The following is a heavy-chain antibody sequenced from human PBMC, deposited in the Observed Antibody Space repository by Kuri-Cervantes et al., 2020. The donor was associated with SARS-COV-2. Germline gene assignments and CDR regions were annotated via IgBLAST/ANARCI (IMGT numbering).Heavy chain of an antibody. CDR3: ARGGTTVPTYGAFDF. CDR1: GGSISSGGGY. CDR2: VYYNGNT. V-gene: IGHV4-31*03. J-gene: IGHJ3*01. Sequence: LRLSCTVSGGSISSGGGYWSWVRQHPGRGPEWIGYVYYNGNTFYSPSLKSRVTMSIDTSRNKFYLRLSPVTAADTAVYYCARGGTTVPTYGAFDFWGQGTLVTVSS. D-gene: IGHD4-17*01.